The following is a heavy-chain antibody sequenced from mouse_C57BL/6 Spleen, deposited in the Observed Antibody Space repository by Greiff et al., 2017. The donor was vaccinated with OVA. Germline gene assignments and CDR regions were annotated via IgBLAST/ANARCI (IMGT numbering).Heavy chain of an antibody. V-gene: IGHV1-55*01. CDR3: ARKHLYYGYYVY. J-gene: IGHJ2*01. Sequence: QVQLQQPGAELVKPGASVKMSCKASGYTFTSYWITWVKQRPGQGLEWIGDIYPGSGSTNYNEKFKSKATLTVDTSSSTAYMQLSSLTSEDSAVYYCARKHLYYGYYVYWGQGTTLTVSS. CDR1: GYTFTSYW. CDR2: IYPGSGST. D-gene: IGHD2-3*01.